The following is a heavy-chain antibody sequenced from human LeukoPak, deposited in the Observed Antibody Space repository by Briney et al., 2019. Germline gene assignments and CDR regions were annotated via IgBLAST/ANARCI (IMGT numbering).Heavy chain of an antibody. Sequence: ASVKVSCKASGYTFTGYYMHWVRQAPGQGLEWMGWINPNSGGTNYAQKFQGRVTMTRDTSISTAYMELSRLRSDDTAVYYCARGRPRIAAAGTDYWGQGTLDTVSS. CDR3: ARGRPRIAAAGTDY. V-gene: IGHV1-2*02. D-gene: IGHD6-13*01. J-gene: IGHJ4*02. CDR1: GYTFTGYY. CDR2: INPNSGGT.